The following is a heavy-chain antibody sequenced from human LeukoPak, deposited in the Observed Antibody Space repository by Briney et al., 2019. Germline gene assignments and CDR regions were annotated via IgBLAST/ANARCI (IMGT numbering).Heavy chain of an antibody. CDR2: ISAYNGNT. CDR1: GYTFTSYG. D-gene: IGHD2-2*01. Sequence: ASVKVSCKASGYTFTSYGISWVRQAPGQGLEWMGWISAYNGNTNYAQKLQGRVTMTTDTSTSTAYMELRSLRSDDTAVYYCARRWGIVVVPAAHYYYVDVWGKGTTVTVSS. V-gene: IGHV1-18*01. CDR3: ARRWGIVVVPAAHYYYVDV. J-gene: IGHJ6*03.